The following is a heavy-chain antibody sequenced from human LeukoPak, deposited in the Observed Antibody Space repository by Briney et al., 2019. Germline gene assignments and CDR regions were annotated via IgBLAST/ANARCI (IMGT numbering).Heavy chain of an antibody. CDR1: GFTFNSYW. V-gene: IGHV3-7*01. CDR3: AKIDYFGYNNWRYFDN. Sequence: GGSLRLSCAASGFTFNSYWMSWVRQAPGQGLEWVAYINPDGSATQYADSVKGRFTTSRDKAKNTLYLQMYSLTADDTAIYYCAKIDYFGYNNWRYFDNWGQGTLVTVSS. J-gene: IGHJ4*02. D-gene: IGHD1-1*01. CDR2: INPDGSAT.